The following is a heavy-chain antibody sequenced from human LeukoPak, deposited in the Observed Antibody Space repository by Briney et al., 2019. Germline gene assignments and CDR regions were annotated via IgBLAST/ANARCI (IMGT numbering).Heavy chain of an antibody. J-gene: IGHJ4*02. CDR2: INPNSGGT. CDR1: GYTFTGYY. V-gene: IGHV1-2*02. CDR3: ARASTVTTKYYFDY. D-gene: IGHD4-11*01. Sequence: ASVKVSCKASGYTFTGYYMYWVRPAPGQGLEWMGWINPNSGGTNYAQKFQGRVTMTRDTSISTAYMELSRLRSDDTAVYYCARASTVTTKYYFDYWGQGTLVTVSS.